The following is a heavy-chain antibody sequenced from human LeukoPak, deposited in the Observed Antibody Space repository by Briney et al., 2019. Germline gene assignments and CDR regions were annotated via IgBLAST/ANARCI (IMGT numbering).Heavy chain of an antibody. V-gene: IGHV4-4*02. J-gene: IGHJ6*03. CDR3: VANGYYCLDV. CDR2: IYHSGGT. Sequence: SGTLSLTCAVSGGSIGRRTNWWSWVRQPPGKGLEWIGEIYHSGGTNYNPSLKSRITISVDKSQNQFSLKVDSLTAADTAVYYCVANGYYCLDVWGKGTTVTVSS. D-gene: IGHD2-8*01. CDR1: GGSIGRRTNW.